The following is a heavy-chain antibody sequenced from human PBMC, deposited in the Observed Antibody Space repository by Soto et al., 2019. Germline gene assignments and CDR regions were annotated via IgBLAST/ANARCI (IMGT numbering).Heavy chain of an antibody. CDR1: GGSITPYY. D-gene: IGHD2-15*01. Sequence: QVQLKESGPGLVKPADTLSLKYTVSGGSITPYYWSWIRQTPGGGLEWIGYVSYNGNTNYNPSLKSRVSISADTSKNEFSLKLTSLTAADAAIYFCARQQYTVVTAFDVWGQGTMVAVSS. CDR2: VSYNGNT. CDR3: ARQQYTVVTAFDV. V-gene: IGHV4-59*07. J-gene: IGHJ3*01.